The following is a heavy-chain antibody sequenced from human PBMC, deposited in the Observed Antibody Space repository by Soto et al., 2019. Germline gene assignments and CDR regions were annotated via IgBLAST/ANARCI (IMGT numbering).Heavy chain of an antibody. CDR2: IKEDGSER. CDR3: AITTSTVSYWFDP. Sequence: GSRRLSCVGSGFSFGGYWMSWVRQAPGQGPEWVANIKEDGSERHYVDSVKGRFTISRANPENSLSLQMNNLRVEDSAIYYCAITTSTVSYWFDPWGPGTQVTVSS. V-gene: IGHV3-7*03. D-gene: IGHD4-4*01. J-gene: IGHJ5*02. CDR1: GFSFGGYW.